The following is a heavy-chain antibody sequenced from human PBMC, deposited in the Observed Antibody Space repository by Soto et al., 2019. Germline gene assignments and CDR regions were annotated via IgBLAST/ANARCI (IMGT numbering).Heavy chain of an antibody. Sequence: ASVKVSCKASGYTFTGYYMHWVRQAPGQGLEWMGWINPNSGGTNYAQKFQGWVTMTRDTSISTAYMELSRLRSDDTAVYYCARGGDSSGWYVLGFWFDPWGQGTLVTVSS. D-gene: IGHD6-19*01. J-gene: IGHJ5*02. CDR3: ARGGDSSGWYVLGFWFDP. V-gene: IGHV1-2*04. CDR2: INPNSGGT. CDR1: GYTFTGYY.